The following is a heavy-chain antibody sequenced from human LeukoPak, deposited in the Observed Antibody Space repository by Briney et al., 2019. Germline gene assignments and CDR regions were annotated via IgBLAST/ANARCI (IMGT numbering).Heavy chain of an antibody. CDR1: GYTFIGYY. V-gene: IGHV1-2*06. CDR3: ARDLSSTPHWEFDY. D-gene: IGHD1-26*01. Sequence: ASVKVSCKASGYTFIGYYIHWVRQAPGQRLERMGRTNPDSGDTNYAQSFQGRVTMTSDTSINTAYMELSRLTSDDTAVYYCARDLSSTPHWEFDYWGQGTLVTVSS. CDR2: TNPDSGDT. J-gene: IGHJ4*02.